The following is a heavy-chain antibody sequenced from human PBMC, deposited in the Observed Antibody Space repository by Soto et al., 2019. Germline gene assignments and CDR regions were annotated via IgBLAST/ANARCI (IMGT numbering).Heavy chain of an antibody. J-gene: IGHJ4*02. CDR3: AKVPVRGVIIYFDY. D-gene: IGHD3-10*02. CDR2: ISGSGGST. CDR1: GFTFSSYA. Sequence: PGGSLRPSCAASGFTFSSYAMSWVRQAPGKGLEWVSAISGSGGSTYYADSVKGRFTISRDNSKNTLYLQMNSLRAEDTAVYYCAKVPVRGVIIYFDYWGQGTLVTVSS. V-gene: IGHV3-23*01.